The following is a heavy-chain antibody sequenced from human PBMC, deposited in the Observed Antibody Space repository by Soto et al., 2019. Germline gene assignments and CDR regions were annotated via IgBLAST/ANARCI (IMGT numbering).Heavy chain of an antibody. CDR2: MNPNSGNT. J-gene: IGHJ6*02. CDR1: GYTFTSYD. D-gene: IGHD3-3*01. V-gene: IGHV1-8*01. Sequence: ASVKVSCKASGYTFTSYDINWVRQATGQGLEWMGWMNPNSGNTGYAQKFQGRVTMTRNTSISTAYMELSSLRSEDTAVYYCARGQAIFGVVPYYYGMHVWGQGPPVTVAS. CDR3: ARGQAIFGVVPYYYGMHV.